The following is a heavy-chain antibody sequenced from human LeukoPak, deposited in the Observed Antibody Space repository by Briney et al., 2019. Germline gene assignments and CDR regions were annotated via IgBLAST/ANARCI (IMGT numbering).Heavy chain of an antibody. CDR1: GYTFTSYG. CDR3: ARELGGAAVAGSPLHYYYMDV. Sequence: GASVKVSCTASGYTFTSYGISWVRQAPGQGLEWMGWISAYNGNTNYAQKLQGRVTMTTDTSTSTAYMELRSLRSDDTAVYYCARELGGAAVAGSPLHYYYMDVWGKGTTVTVSS. D-gene: IGHD6-19*01. J-gene: IGHJ6*03. CDR2: ISAYNGNT. V-gene: IGHV1-18*01.